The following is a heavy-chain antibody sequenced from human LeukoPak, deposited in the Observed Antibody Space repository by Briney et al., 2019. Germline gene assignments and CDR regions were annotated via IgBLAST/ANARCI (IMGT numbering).Heavy chain of an antibody. D-gene: IGHD3-9*01. CDR3: TKLDYDILTGSSDAFDI. Sequence: GGSLRLSCAASGFTFSGSAMHWVRQASGKGLEWVGRIRSKANSYATAYAASVKGRFTISRDDSKNTAYLQMNSLKTEDTAVYYCTKLDYDILTGSSDAFDIWGQGTMVTVSS. CDR2: IRSKANSYAT. J-gene: IGHJ3*02. V-gene: IGHV3-73*01. CDR1: GFTFSGSA.